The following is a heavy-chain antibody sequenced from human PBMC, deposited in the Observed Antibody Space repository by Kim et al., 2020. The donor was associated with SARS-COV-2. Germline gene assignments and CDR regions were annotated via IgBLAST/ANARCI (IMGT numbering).Heavy chain of an antibody. Sequence: PSLKSQVTISVDRSKNQFSLKLSSVTAADTAVYYCARDYGGVRGENWVDPWVQGTLVTVSS. J-gene: IGHJ5*02. D-gene: IGHD3-10*01. CDR3: ARDYGGVRGENWVDP. V-gene: IGHV4-30-2*01.